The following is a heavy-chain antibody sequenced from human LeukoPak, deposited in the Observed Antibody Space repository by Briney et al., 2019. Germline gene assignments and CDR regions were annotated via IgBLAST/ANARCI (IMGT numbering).Heavy chain of an antibody. V-gene: IGHV4-4*07. CDR1: GGSISSYY. D-gene: IGHD3-10*01. J-gene: IGHJ3*02. CDR3: ARGLGGERLPGAFDI. CDR2: IYASGSS. Sequence: SETLSLTCTVSGGSISSYYWSWIRQPAGKGLEWIGRIYASGSSNYNPSLQSRVSMSVDTSKNQFSLKLRSVTAADTAVYYCARGLGGERLPGAFDIWGQGTIVTVSS.